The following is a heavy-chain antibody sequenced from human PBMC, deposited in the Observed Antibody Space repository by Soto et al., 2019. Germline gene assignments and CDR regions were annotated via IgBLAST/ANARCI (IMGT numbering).Heavy chain of an antibody. V-gene: IGHV1-18*04. CDR3: ARVGAAAGPFDY. Sequence: ASVKVSCKASGYTFTSYGISWVRQAPGQGLEWMGWISAYNGNTNYSQKFQGRVTITRDTSASTAYMELSSLRSEDTAVYYCARVGAAAGPFDYWGQGTLVTVSS. CDR1: GYTFTSYG. J-gene: IGHJ4*02. CDR2: ISAYNGNT. D-gene: IGHD6-13*01.